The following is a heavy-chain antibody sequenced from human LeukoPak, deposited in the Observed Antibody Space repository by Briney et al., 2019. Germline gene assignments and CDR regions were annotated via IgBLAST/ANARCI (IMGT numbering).Heavy chain of an antibody. CDR1: GYTFTGYY. V-gene: IGHV1-2*02. J-gene: IGHJ1*01. CDR3: ARAPCSGGSCLLGYFQH. Sequence: ASVKVSCKASGYTFTGYYIHWVRQAPGQGLEWMGWINPSSGDTNYEQKFQGRVTMTRDTSISTAYMELRSLASDDTAVYYCARAPCSGGSCLLGYFQHWGQGTLVTVSS. D-gene: IGHD2-15*01. CDR2: INPSSGDT.